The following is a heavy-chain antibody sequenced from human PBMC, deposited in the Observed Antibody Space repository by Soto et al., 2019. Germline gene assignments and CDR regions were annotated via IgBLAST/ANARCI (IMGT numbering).Heavy chain of an antibody. CDR3: ARGGAYCGGDCSSSFAY. CDR1: GGSISSYY. D-gene: IGHD2-21*02. CDR2: IYYSGST. J-gene: IGHJ4*02. V-gene: IGHV4-59*01. Sequence: PSETLSLTCTVSGGSISSYYWSWIRQPPGKGLEWIGYIYYSGSTNYNPSLKSRGNISVDTSKNQFSLKLSSVTAADTAVFYCARGGAYCGGDCSSSFAYWGQGTLVTVS.